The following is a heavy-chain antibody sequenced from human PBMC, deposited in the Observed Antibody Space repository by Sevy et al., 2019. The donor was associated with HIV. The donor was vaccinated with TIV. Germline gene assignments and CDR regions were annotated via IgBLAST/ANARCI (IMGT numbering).Heavy chain of an antibody. CDR3: SRGQSGWYLDYFDY. D-gene: IGHD6-19*01. CDR1: GFTFSSYG. CDR2: ISYDGSNK. J-gene: IGHJ4*02. V-gene: IGHV3-30*03. Sequence: GGSLRLSCAASGFTFSSYGMHWVRQAPGKGLEWVAVISYDGSNKYYADSVKGRFTISRDNSKNTLYLQMNSLRVEDTAVYYCSRGQSGWYLDYFDYWGQGTLVTVSS.